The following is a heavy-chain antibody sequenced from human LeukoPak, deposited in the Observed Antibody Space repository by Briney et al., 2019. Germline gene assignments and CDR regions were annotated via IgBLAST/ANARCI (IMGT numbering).Heavy chain of an antibody. V-gene: IGHV1-69*02. J-gene: IGHJ1*01. CDR2: IIPILGIA. D-gene: IGHD3-22*01. CDR3: ARFHTTDYDSSGYYAEYFQH. CDR1: GGTFSSYT. Sequence: SVKVSCKASGGTFSSYTISWVRQAPGQGLEWMGRIIPILGIANYAQKFQGRVTITAHKSTSTAYMELSSLRSDDTAVYYCARFHTTDYDSSGYYAEYFQHWGQGTLVTVSS.